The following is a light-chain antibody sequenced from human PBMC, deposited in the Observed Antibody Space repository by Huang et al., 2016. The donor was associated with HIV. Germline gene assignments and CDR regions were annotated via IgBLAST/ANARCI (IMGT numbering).Light chain of an antibody. J-gene: IGKJ1*01. V-gene: IGKV1-5*03. Sequence: DIQMSQSPSTLSASVGDRVTITCRASQSVSIWLAWYQQKPGKAPKLLIYKASTLESGVPSRFSGSGSGTEFTLTISSLEPDDFASYYCQQYNTYSTFGQGTKVEIK. CDR2: KAS. CDR1: QSVSIW. CDR3: QQYNTYST.